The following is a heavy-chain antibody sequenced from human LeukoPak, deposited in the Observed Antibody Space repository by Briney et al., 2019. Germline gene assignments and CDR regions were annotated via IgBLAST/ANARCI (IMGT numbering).Heavy chain of an antibody. CDR2: IYYSGST. Sequence: SETLSLTCTVSGGSISGSDYYWGWSRQPPGKGLEWIGNIYYSGSTYYNPSLKSRVTISVDTSKNQFSLKLSSVTAADTAVYYCGRHKGMPGYSTYWGQGSLVTVSS. CDR1: GGSISGSDYY. CDR3: GRHKGMPGYSTY. D-gene: IGHD4-11*01. J-gene: IGHJ4*02. V-gene: IGHV4-39*01.